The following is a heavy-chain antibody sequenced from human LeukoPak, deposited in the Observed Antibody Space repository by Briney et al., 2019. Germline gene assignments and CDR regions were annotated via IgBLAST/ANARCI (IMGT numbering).Heavy chain of an antibody. Sequence: GGSLRLSCAASGFTFSGYNMNWVRQAPGKGLEWVSSISSSSSYIYYADSVKGRFTISRDNAKNSLYLQMNSLRAEDTAVYYCARDRTPGRVILSDAFDIWGQGTMVTVSS. V-gene: IGHV3-21*01. CDR1: GFTFSGYN. CDR3: ARDRTPGRVILSDAFDI. D-gene: IGHD2-15*01. CDR2: ISSSSSYI. J-gene: IGHJ3*02.